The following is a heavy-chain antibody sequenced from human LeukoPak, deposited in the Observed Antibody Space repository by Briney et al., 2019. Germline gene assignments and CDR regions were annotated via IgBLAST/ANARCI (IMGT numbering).Heavy chain of an antibody. CDR1: GFSFGTYG. V-gene: IGHV3-30*02. CDR2: IRYDGTNT. CDR3: ARELKIAVTGTVGFDY. D-gene: IGHD6-19*01. J-gene: IGHJ4*02. Sequence: GGSLRLSCAASGFSFGTYGIHWVRQAPGKGLEWVAFIRYDGTNTYYADSVKGRFTISRDNSKNTVYLQMNSLRAEDTAVYYCARELKIAVTGTVGFDYWGQGTLVTVSS.